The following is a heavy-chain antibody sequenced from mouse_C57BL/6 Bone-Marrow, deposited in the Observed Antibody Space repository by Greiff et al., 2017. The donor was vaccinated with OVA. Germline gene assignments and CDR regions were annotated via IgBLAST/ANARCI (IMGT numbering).Heavy chain of an antibody. CDR2: IWSGGST. Sequence: QVQLQQSGPGLVQPSQSLSITCTVSGFSLTSYGVHWVRQSPGTGLEWLGVIWSGGSTDYNAAFISRLSISKDNSKSQVFFKMNSLQADDTAIYYCARTHYGSSYVWYFDVWGTGTTVTVSS. J-gene: IGHJ1*03. CDR1: GFSLTSYG. V-gene: IGHV2-2*01. CDR3: ARTHYGSSYVWYFDV. D-gene: IGHD1-1*01.